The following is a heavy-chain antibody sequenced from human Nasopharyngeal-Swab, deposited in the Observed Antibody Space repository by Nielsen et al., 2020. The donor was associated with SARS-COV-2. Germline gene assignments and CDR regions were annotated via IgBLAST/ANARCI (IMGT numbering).Heavy chain of an antibody. CDR3: ARDPLGFLYYYYGMDV. D-gene: IGHD2-15*01. CDR1: GFTFSSYS. Sequence: GGSLRLSCAASGFTFSSYSMNWVRQAPGKGLEWVSSISSSSSYIYYADSVKGRFTISRDNAKNSLYLQMNSLRAEDTAVYYCARDPLGFLYYYYGMDVWGQGTTVTVS. J-gene: IGHJ6*02. CDR2: ISSSSSYI. V-gene: IGHV3-21*01.